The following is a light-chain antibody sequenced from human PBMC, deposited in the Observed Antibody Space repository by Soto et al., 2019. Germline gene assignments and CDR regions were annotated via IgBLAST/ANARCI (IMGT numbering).Light chain of an antibody. CDR1: HDISTA. CDR3: QQANSFTLT. CDR2: AAS. Sequence: DVQLTHSPSFLSASVGDRVTITCRASHDISTALAWYQQKTGEAPKVLIHAASTLQSGVPSRLRGSGFGTDLTITISSMQTEDFATYFCQQANSFTLTFGGGTKVDIK. V-gene: IGKV1-12*01. J-gene: IGKJ4*01.